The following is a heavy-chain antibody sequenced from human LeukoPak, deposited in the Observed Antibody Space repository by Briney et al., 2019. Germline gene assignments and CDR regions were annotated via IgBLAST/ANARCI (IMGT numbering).Heavy chain of an antibody. Sequence: ASVKVSCKASGYTFTSYAINGVRQATAQGLEWMGWMNTNSGNTGYAQKFQGRVTMTRNTSISTAYMELSSLRSEDTAVYYCARFQTPYRYAFIYYYYHYMDVWGKGTTVTVSS. V-gene: IGHV1-8*01. CDR3: ARFQTPYRYAFIYYYYHYMDV. J-gene: IGHJ6*03. CDR2: MNTNSGNT. D-gene: IGHD5-18*01. CDR1: GYTFTSYA.